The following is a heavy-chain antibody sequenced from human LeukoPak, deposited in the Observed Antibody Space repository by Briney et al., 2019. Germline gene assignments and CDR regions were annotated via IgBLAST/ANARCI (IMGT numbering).Heavy chain of an antibody. CDR3: AKVSLVAGRSTGGYSYGRDY. V-gene: IGHV3-30*18. CDR1: GFTFSSYG. CDR2: ISYDGSNK. J-gene: IGHJ4*02. D-gene: IGHD5-18*01. Sequence: PGRSLRLSCAASGFTFSSYGMHWVRQAPGKGLEWVAVISYDGSNKYYADSVKGRFTISRDNSKNTLYLQMNSLRAEDTAVYYCAKVSLVAGRSTGGYSYGRDYWGQGTLVTVSS.